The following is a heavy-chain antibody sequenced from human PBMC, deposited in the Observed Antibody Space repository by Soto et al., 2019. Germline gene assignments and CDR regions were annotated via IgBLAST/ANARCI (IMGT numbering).Heavy chain of an antibody. CDR3: TSGLIVVVAASKLAGY. V-gene: IGHV3-15*07. CDR2: IKGKGYDGAI. D-gene: IGHD2-15*01. CDR1: GFTFENAW. Sequence: EVQLVESGGGLVKPGGSLRLSCAASGFTFENAWMNWVRQAPGRGLERVGRIKGKGYDGAIDYAAPVKGRFTISRDDSKNTLYLQINSLKAEDTAVYYCTSGLIVVVAASKLAGYLGQGTLVTVSS. J-gene: IGHJ4*02.